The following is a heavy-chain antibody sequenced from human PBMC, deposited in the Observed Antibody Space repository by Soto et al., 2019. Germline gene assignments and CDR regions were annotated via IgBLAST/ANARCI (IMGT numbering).Heavy chain of an antibody. CDR1: GFGFSTYN. V-gene: IGHV3-48*02. Sequence: GGSLRLSCAASGFGFSTYNMDWVRQAPGKGPEWIAHISTTSFTIYYADSVKGRFTISRDNDRNSLYLEMNSLRDEDTAVYYCARDRCYDGTCYSASDSWGQGTLVTVSS. CDR2: ISTTSFTI. CDR3: ARDRCYDGTCYSASDS. D-gene: IGHD2-15*01. J-gene: IGHJ5*01.